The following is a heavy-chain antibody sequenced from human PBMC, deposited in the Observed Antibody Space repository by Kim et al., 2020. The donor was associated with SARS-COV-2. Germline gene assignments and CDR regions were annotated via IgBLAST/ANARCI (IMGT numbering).Heavy chain of an antibody. J-gene: IGHJ4*02. CDR3: TRVRLWLLSYYFDY. Sequence: ASVKGRVTISRDDSKSIAYLKMNSLKTEDTAVYYCTRVRLWLLSYYFDYWGQGTLVTVSS. V-gene: IGHV3-49*02. D-gene: IGHD5-18*01.